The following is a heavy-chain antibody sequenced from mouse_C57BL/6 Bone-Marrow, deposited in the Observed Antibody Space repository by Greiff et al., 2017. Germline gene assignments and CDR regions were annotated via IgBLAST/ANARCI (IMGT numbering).Heavy chain of an antibody. Sequence: VQLQQSGAELVRPGASVKLSCTASGFNIKDDYMHWVKQRPEQGLEWIGWIDTENGDTEYASKFQGKATITADTSSNTAYLQLSSLTSEDTAVYYCTVITTVGDYWGQGTTLTVSS. CDR3: TVITTVGDY. CDR1: GFNIKDDY. D-gene: IGHD1-1*01. V-gene: IGHV14-4*01. J-gene: IGHJ2*01. CDR2: IDTENGDT.